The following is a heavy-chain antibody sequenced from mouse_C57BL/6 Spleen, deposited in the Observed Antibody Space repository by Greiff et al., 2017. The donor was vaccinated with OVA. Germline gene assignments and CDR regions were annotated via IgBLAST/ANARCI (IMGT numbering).Heavy chain of an antibody. CDR3: ARGLRSAWFAY. V-gene: IGHV1-53*01. CDR2: INPSNGGT. CDR1: GYTFTSYW. J-gene: IGHJ3*01. Sequence: LVESGTELVKPGASVKLSCKASGYTFTSYWMHWVKQRPGQGLEWIGNINPSNGGTNYNEKFKSKATLTVDKSSSTAYMQLSSLTSEDSAVYYCARGLRSAWFAYWGQGTLVTVSA. D-gene: IGHD2-4*01.